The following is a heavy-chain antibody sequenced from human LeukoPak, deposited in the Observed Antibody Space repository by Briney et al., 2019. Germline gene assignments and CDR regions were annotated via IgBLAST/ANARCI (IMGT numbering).Heavy chain of an antibody. Sequence: GGSLRLSCAVSGFTFRSYSMISVRQAPGKGLEWVSSISSSSSYIYYADSVKGRSTISRDNAKNSLYLQMNSLRAEDTAVYYCARDTVLAYWGQGTLVTVSS. J-gene: IGHJ4*02. CDR1: GFTFRSYS. CDR2: ISSSSSYI. CDR3: ARDTVLAY. V-gene: IGHV3-21*01. D-gene: IGHD2-8*02.